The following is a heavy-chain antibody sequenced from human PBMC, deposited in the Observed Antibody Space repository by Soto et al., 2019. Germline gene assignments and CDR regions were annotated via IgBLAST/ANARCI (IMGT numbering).Heavy chain of an antibody. Sequence: PSETLSLTCTVSGVSVSSGSFYWAWIRQPPGEGLEWIGFGSYSGTTNYKPSLKSRVTISVDTSRSQISLKVSSLTAADTAVYYCARGATVTQYDYWGQGTLVTVSS. D-gene: IGHD4-17*01. CDR2: GSYSGTT. J-gene: IGHJ4*02. V-gene: IGHV4-61*01. CDR3: ARGATVTQYDY. CDR1: GVSVSSGSFY.